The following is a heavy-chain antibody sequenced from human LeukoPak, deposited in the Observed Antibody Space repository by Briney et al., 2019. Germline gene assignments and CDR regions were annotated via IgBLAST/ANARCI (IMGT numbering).Heavy chain of an antibody. CDR2: IYTSGST. D-gene: IGHD6-6*01. CDR3: ARDLPGVSSSSVDYFDY. V-gene: IGHV4-4*07. CDR1: GGSISSYY. J-gene: IGHJ4*02. Sequence: SETLSLTCTVSGGSISSYYWSWIRQPAGKGLEWIGRIYTSGSTNYNPSLKSRVTMSVDTSKNQFSLKLSSVTAADTAVYYCARDLPGVSSSSVDYFDYWGQGTLVTVSS.